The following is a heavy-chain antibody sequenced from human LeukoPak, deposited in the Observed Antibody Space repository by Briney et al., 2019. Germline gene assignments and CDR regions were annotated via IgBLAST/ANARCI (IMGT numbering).Heavy chain of an antibody. CDR2: IYHSGST. CDR3: ALAVAGPDYYFDY. V-gene: IGHV4-30-2*01. D-gene: IGHD6-19*01. CDR1: GGSISSGGYS. J-gene: IGHJ4*02. Sequence: SQTLSLTCAVSGGSISSGGYSWSWIRQPPGKGLEWIGYIYHSGSTYYNPSLKSRVTISVDRSKNQFSLKLSSVTAAVTAVYYCALAVAGPDYYFDYWGQGTLVTVSS.